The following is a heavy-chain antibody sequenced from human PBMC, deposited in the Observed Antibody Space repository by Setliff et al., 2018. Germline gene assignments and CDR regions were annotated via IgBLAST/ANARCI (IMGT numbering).Heavy chain of an antibody. D-gene: IGHD2-21*01. CDR2: ISATSLNT. CDR1: GFTFNRYA. CDR3: ARDNHGGAHDH. Sequence: PGGSLRLSCVASGFTFNRYAMSWVRQAPGRGLEWVAYISATSLNTYYADSVKGRFTISRDNAEDSLYLQMNSLRADDTALYYCARDNHGGAHDHWGQGSLVTVSS. J-gene: IGHJ4*02. V-gene: IGHV3-48*01.